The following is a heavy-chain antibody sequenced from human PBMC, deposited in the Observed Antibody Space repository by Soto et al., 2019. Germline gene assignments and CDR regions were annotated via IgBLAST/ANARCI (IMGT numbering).Heavy chain of an antibody. D-gene: IGHD1-26*01. CDR1: GGSVSSGSYY. CDR3: ARAGSTEGGYYFDS. CDR2: IYYSGST. Sequence: SETLSLTCTVSGGSVSSGSYYWSWIRQPPGKGLEWIGYIYYSGSTNYNPSLKSRVTISVDTSKNQFSLKLSSVTAADTAVAYCARAGSTEGGYYFDSGAQGALGAVSS. V-gene: IGHV4-61*01. J-gene: IGHJ4*02.